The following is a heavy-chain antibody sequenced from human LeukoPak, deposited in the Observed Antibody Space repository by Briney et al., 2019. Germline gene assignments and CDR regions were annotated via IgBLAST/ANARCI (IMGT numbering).Heavy chain of an antibody. D-gene: IGHD2-2*01. Sequence: SETLSLTCAVYGGSFSGYYWSWIRQPPGKGLEWIGEINHSGSTNYNSSLKSRVTISVDTSKNQFSLKLSSVTAADTAVYYCAREVVPAARSYYYYMDVWGKGTTVIVSS. CDR1: GGSFSGYY. J-gene: IGHJ6*03. V-gene: IGHV4-34*01. CDR3: AREVVPAARSYYYYMDV. CDR2: INHSGST.